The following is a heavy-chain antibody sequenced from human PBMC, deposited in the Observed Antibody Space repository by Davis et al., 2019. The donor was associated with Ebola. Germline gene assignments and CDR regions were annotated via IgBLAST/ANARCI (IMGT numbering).Heavy chain of an antibody. CDR3: ARRAAGYKYYYGMDV. Sequence: PSETLSLTCTVSGGSITSSEYYWDWIRQPPGKGLDWIGSIYYYGNTYYNPSLSSRVTISVDTSENKFSLRLTSVTAADTAVYYCARRAAGYKYYYGMDVWGQGTTVTVSS. CDR1: GGSITSSEYY. CDR2: IYYYGNT. J-gene: IGHJ6*02. D-gene: IGHD5-24*01. V-gene: IGHV4-39*01.